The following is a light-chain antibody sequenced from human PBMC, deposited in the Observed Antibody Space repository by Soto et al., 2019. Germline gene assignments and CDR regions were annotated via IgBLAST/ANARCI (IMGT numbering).Light chain of an antibody. CDR3: SPYAGSNDRSV. CDR2: EVS. V-gene: IGLV2-8*01. J-gene: IGLJ3*02. CDR1: SSDIGAYNY. Sequence: QSALTQPPSASGSPGQSVTISCTGTSSDIGAYNYVSWYHQHPGKAPKLLIHEVSKRPSGVPDRFSGSKSGTTASLTVSGRQAEDEADDDCSPYAGSNDRSVFGGGTKLTVL.